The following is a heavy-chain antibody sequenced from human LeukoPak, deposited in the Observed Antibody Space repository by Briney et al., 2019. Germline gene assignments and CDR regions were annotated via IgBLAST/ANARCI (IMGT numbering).Heavy chain of an antibody. D-gene: IGHD3-22*01. CDR3: ARDHGGYYDSSGYS. V-gene: IGHV4-61*01. CDR1: GGFVSSGSYY. J-gene: IGHJ5*02. Sequence: SETLSLTCTVSGGFVSSGSYYWSWIRQPPGKGLEWIGYIYYSGSTNYNPSLKSRVTISVDTSKNQFSLKLSSVTAADTAVYYCARDHGGYYDSSGYSWGQGTLVTVSS. CDR2: IYYSGST.